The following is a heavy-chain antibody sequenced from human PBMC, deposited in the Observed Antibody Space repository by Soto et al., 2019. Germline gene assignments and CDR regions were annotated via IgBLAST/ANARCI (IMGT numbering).Heavy chain of an antibody. V-gene: IGHV4-30-4*01. CDR2: IYYSGST. CDR3: ARAVYCRSAACSNWFDS. Sequence: SETLSLTCAVSGASINSADYYWSWIRQPPGKGLEWIGYIYYSGSTYYNPSLKSRAAISADMSKNQFSLRLSSATAADTAVYYCARAVYCRSAACSNWFDSWGQGTLVTVSS. J-gene: IGHJ5*01. CDR1: GASINSADYY. D-gene: IGHD2-2*01.